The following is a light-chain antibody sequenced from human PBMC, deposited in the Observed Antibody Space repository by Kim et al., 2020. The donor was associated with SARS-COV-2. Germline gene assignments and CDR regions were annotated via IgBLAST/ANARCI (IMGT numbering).Light chain of an antibody. V-gene: IGKV3-20*01. CDR1: QSVSSSY. CDR3: QQYGSSPPYT. J-gene: IGKJ2*01. Sequence: SPGERATRSCRASQSVSSSYLAWYQQQPGQAPRLLIYGASSRATGIPDRFSGSGSGTDFTLTISRLEPEDFAVYYCQQYGSSPPYTFGQGTKLEI. CDR2: GAS.